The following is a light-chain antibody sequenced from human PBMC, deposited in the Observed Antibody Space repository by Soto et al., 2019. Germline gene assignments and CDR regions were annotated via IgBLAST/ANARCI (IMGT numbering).Light chain of an antibody. CDR1: SSNIGGGYD. CDR2: GNN. V-gene: IGLV1-40*03. J-gene: IGLJ2*01. CDR3: QSYDGGRGGKVV. Sequence: QSALTQSPSVSGAPGQRVTISCTGTSSNIGGGYDVHWYQQVAGTAPKLLIYGNNIRPSGVPDRFSGSKSDASASLVISGLQAEDEADYDCQSYDGGRGGKVVFGGGTKLTVL.